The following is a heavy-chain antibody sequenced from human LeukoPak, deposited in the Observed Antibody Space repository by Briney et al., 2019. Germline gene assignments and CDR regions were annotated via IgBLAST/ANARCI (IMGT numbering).Heavy chain of an antibody. V-gene: IGHV3-64*01. D-gene: IGHD6-13*01. CDR3: ARGGVNVAAAGFDY. J-gene: IGHJ4*02. CDR2: ISSNGGST. CDR1: GFTFSSYA. Sequence: PGGSLRLSCAASGFTFSSYAMHWVRQAPGKGLEYVSSISSNGGSTYYANSVKGRFTISRDNSKNTLYLQTGSLRAEDMAVYYCARGGVNVAAAGFDYWGQGTLVTVYS.